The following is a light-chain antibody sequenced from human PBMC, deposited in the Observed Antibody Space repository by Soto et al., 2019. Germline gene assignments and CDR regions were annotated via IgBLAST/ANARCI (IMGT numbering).Light chain of an antibody. J-gene: IGLJ1*01. CDR3: NSYEAGSHV. Sequence: QSALTQPPSASGSPGQSVTISCTGTSSDVGKYDYVSWFQDHPGKARKRIIDEVSKRPSVVPDRFSGSKSGSTASLTVSGLQTEDEADYYCNSYEAGSHVLGTGTKVSVL. CDR2: EVS. V-gene: IGLV2-8*01. CDR1: SSDVGKYDY.